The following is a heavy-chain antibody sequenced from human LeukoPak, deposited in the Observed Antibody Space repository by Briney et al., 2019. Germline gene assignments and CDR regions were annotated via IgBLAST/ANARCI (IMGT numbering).Heavy chain of an antibody. Sequence: GGSLRLSCAASGFTFDDYAMHWVRQAPGKGLEWVSGISWKSGSIGYADSVKGRFTIARDNAKNSLYLQMNSLRAEDTALYYCAKDRGATSEGYFDYWGQGTLVTVSS. CDR3: AKDRGATSEGYFDY. CDR1: GFTFDDYA. CDR2: ISWKSGSI. J-gene: IGHJ4*02. V-gene: IGHV3-9*01. D-gene: IGHD1-26*01.